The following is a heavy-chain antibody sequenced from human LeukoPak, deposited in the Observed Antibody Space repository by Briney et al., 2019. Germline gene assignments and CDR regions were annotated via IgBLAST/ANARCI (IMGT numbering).Heavy chain of an antibody. D-gene: IGHD1-14*01. CDR2: ISSNGGST. J-gene: IGHJ6*02. Sequence: GGSLRPSCAASGFTFSSYAMHWVRQAPGKGLEYVSAISSNGGSTYYANSVKGRFTISRDNSKNTLYLQMGSLRAEDMAVYYCARAGGIDYYYYYGMDVWGQGTTVTVSS. CDR3: ARAGGIDYYYYYGMDV. CDR1: GFTFSSYA. V-gene: IGHV3-64*01.